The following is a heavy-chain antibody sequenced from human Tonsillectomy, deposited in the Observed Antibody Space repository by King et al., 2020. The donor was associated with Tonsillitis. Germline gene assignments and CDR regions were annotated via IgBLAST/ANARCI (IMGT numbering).Heavy chain of an antibody. Sequence: QLVQSGAEVKKPGASLRISCKSSGYSFTNYWISWVRQMPGKGLEWMGRIHPSDSYTNYSPSFQGHVTISADKSISTAYLQWSSLKASDTAMYYCARSYSYDSSGYYYHFDYWGQGTLVTVSS. D-gene: IGHD3-22*01. CDR2: IHPSDSYT. J-gene: IGHJ4*02. CDR1: GYSFTNYW. CDR3: ARSYSYDSSGYYYHFDY. V-gene: IGHV5-10-1*01.